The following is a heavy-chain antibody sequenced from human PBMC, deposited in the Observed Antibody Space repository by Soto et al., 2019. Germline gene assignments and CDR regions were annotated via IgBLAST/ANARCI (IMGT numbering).Heavy chain of an antibody. D-gene: IGHD2-2*01. Sequence: GGSLRLSCAASGFTFSSYWMHWVRQAPGKGLVWVSRINSDGRSTSYADSVKGRFTISRDNAKNTLYLQMNSLRAEDTAVYYCARGGGLGYCSSTTCYPSYYYMDVWGKGTTVTVSS. J-gene: IGHJ6*03. CDR1: GFTFSSYW. CDR2: INSDGRST. V-gene: IGHV3-74*01. CDR3: ARGGGLGYCSSTTCYPSYYYMDV.